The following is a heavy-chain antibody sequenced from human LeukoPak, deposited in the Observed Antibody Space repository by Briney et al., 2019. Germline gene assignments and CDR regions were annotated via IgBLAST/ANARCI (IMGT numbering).Heavy chain of an antibody. Sequence: ASVKVSCKASGGTFSSYAISWVRQAPGRGLEWMGGIIPIFGTANYAQKFQGRVTITADESTSTAYMELSSLRSEDTAVYYCARPSDIVGATTALRYWGQGTLVTVSS. CDR1: GGTFSSYA. CDR3: ARPSDIVGATTALRY. D-gene: IGHD1-26*01. CDR2: IIPIFGTA. V-gene: IGHV1-69*13. J-gene: IGHJ4*02.